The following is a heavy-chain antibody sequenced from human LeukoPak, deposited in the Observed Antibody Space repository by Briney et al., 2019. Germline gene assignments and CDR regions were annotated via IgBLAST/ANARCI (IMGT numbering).Heavy chain of an antibody. D-gene: IGHD3-3*01. V-gene: IGHV3-21*01. Sequence: GGSLRLSCAASGFTFSSYSMNWVRQAPGKGLEWVSSISSSSSYIYYADSVKGRFTTSRDNAKNSLYLQMNSLRAEDTAVYYCAREGLRFPLDYWGQGTLVTVSS. CDR1: GFTFSSYS. CDR3: AREGLRFPLDY. J-gene: IGHJ4*02. CDR2: ISSSSSYI.